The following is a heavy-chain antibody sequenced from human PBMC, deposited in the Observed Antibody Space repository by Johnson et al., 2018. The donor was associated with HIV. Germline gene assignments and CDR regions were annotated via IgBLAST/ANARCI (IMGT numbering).Heavy chain of an antibody. CDR1: GLMFSRYG. D-gene: IGHD3-22*01. CDR2: ISYDGRQK. Sequence: QMQLVESGGGVVQPGRSLRLSCEASGLMFSRYGMHWVRQAPGRGLEWVAVISYDGRQKYHAEAVRGRFNISSDNSKHTLYLHMNNHRSEETALYYCARDTTMIVVSDAFDIWGQGTMVTVSS. V-gene: IGHV3-33*05. CDR3: ARDTTMIVVSDAFDI. J-gene: IGHJ3*02.